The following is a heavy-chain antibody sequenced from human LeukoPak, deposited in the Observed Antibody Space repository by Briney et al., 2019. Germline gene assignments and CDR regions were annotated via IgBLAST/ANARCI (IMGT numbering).Heavy chain of an antibody. V-gene: IGHV3-15*01. CDR2: IKSKTDGGTT. CDR1: GFTFSNAW. Sequence: PGGSLRLSCAASGFTFSNAWMSWVRQAPGKGLEWVGRIKSKTDGGTTDYAAPVKGRFTISRDDSKNTLYLQMNSLKTEDTAVYYCTTDIFGSGSYSHYYYYMDVWGKGTTVTISS. CDR3: TTDIFGSGSYSHYYYYMDV. J-gene: IGHJ6*03. D-gene: IGHD3-10*01.